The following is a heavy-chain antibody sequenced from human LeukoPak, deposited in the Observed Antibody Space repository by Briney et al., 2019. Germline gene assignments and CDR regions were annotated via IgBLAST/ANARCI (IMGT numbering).Heavy chain of an antibody. V-gene: IGHV3-30*18. J-gene: IGHJ3*02. CDR3: AKDRDAFDI. CDR2: ISYDGSNK. Sequence: GGSLGLSCAASGFTFSSYGMHWVRQAPGKGLEWVAVISYDGSNKYYADSVKGRFTISRDNSKNTLYLQMNSLRAEDTAVYYCAKDRDAFDIWGQGTMVTVSS. CDR1: GFTFSSYG.